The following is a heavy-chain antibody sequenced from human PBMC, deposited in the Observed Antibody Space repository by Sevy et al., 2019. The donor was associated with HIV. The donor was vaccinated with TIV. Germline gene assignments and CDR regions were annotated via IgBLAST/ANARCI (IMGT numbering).Heavy chain of an antibody. D-gene: IGHD3-3*01. CDR1: GYNFTGDY. Sequence: ASVKVSCKGSGYNFTGDYIHWVRQAPGQGPEWMGRIDTNSDGTSYAEKFQGRVTMTRDTSISTAYMELTGLKSDDTVVYYCARRGCFLNFWSPYYTLREYFQLWGQGTLVTVSS. CDR2: IDTNSDGT. J-gene: IGHJ1*01. CDR3: ARRGCFLNFWSPYYTLREYFQL. V-gene: IGHV1-2*05.